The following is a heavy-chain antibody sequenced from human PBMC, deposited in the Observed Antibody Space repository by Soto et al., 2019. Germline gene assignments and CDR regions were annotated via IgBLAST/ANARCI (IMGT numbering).Heavy chain of an antibody. CDR1: GYSFSSYG. V-gene: IGHV1-18*04. Sequence: ASVKVSCKASGYSFSSYGISWVRQAPGQGLEWMGWISVNNGNTNYAQRFQGRVTMTTDTSTSTAYMELRSLRSDDTAVYYCATSYDSGFDPWGQGTLVTVSS. CDR2: ISVNNGNT. J-gene: IGHJ5*02. CDR3: ATSYDSGFDP. D-gene: IGHD5-12*01.